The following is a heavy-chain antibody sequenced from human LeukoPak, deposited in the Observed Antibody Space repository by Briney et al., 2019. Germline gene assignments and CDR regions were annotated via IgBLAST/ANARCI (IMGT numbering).Heavy chain of an antibody. CDR3: ARDRGYSYGSRSDGMGV. D-gene: IGHD5-18*01. J-gene: IGHJ6*02. V-gene: IGHV3-21*01. CDR1: GFTFSSYS. CDR2: ISSSSSYI. Sequence: GGSLRLSCAASGFTFSSYSMNWVRQAPGKGLEWVSSISSSSSYIYYADSVKGRFTISRDNAKNSLYLQMNSLRAEDTAVYYCARDRGYSYGSRSDGMGVWGQGTTVTVSS.